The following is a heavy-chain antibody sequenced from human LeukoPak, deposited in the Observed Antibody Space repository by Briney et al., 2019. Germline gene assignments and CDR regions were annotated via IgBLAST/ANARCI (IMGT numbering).Heavy chain of an antibody. Sequence: AASVKVSCKASGGTFSSYAISWVRQAPGQGLEWMGGIIPIFGTANYAQKFQGRVTITADESTSTAYMELSSLRSEDTAVYYCARDSPKVYCSSTSCPWVYWGQGTLVTVSS. V-gene: IGHV1-69*13. CDR2: IIPIFGTA. CDR3: ARDSPKVYCSSTSCPWVY. D-gene: IGHD2-2*01. J-gene: IGHJ4*02. CDR1: GGTFSSYA.